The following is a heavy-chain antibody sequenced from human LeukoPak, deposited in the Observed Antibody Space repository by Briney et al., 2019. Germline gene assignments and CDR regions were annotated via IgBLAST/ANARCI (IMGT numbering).Heavy chain of an antibody. CDR1: GFTFSSYG. CDR2: IRYDGSNK. CDR3: AKAQRYSYGAGYYYMDV. D-gene: IGHD5-18*01. J-gene: IGHJ6*03. Sequence: GGSLRLSCAASGFTFSSYGVHWVRQAPGKGLEWVAFIRYDGSNKYYADSVKGRFTISRDNSKNTLYLQMNSLRAEDTAVYYCAKAQRYSYGAGYYYMDVWGKGTTVTISS. V-gene: IGHV3-30*02.